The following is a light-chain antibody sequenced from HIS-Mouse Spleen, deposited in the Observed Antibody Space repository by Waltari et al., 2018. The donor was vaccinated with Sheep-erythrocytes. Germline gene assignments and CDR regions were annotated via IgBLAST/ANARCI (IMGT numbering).Light chain of an antibody. Sequence: QSALTQPASVSGSPGQSITISCTGTSSDVGSYNLVSWYQQHPGKAPKLMIYEGSKRPSGVSNRLSGAKSGNTSSLTISWLQAEDEADYYCCSYAGSSTPWVFGGGTKLTVL. V-gene: IGLV2-23*01. CDR1: SSDVGSYNL. CDR3: CSYAGSSTPWV. CDR2: EGS. J-gene: IGLJ3*02.